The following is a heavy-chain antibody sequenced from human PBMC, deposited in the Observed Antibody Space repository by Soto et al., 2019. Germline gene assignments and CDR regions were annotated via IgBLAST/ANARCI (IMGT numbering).Heavy chain of an antibody. Sequence: ASVEVSCKXSGYTFTGYYMHWVRQAPGQGLEWMGWINPNSGGTNYAQKFQGWVTMTRDTSISTAYMELSRLRSDDTAVYYCARATKTTVTKGAFDIWGQGTMVTVSS. V-gene: IGHV1-2*04. CDR3: ARATKTTVTKGAFDI. CDR2: INPNSGGT. D-gene: IGHD4-17*01. CDR1: GYTFTGYY. J-gene: IGHJ3*02.